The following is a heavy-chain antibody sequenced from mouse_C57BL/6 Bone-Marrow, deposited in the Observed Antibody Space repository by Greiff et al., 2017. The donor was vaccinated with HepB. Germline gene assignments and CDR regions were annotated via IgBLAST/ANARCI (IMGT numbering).Heavy chain of an antibody. CDR1: GYTFTDYY. J-gene: IGHJ3*01. D-gene: IGHD1-1*01. V-gene: IGHV1-26*01. CDR2: INPNNGGT. Sequence: VQLQQSGPELVKPGASVKISCKASGYTFTDYYMNWVKQSHGKSLEWIGDINPNNGGTSYNQKFKGKATLTVDKSSSTAYMELRSLTSEDSAVYYCARRPDYYSFAYWGQGTLVTVSA. CDR3: ARRPDYYSFAY.